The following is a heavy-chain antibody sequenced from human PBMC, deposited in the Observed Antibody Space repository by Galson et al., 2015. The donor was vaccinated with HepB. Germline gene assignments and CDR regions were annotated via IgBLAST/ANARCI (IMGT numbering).Heavy chain of an antibody. CDR1: GYSFSSYA. V-gene: IGHV1-3*01. D-gene: IGHD1-1*01. Sequence: SVKVSCKASGYSFSSYAMQWVRQAPGQTLEWMGLINVDNGDRNYSHKFQGRVTISRDTSANTVYMELSRLRSEDTAVYYCARDRRPVASPLGYWGQGTLVTVSS. CDR3: ARDRRPVASPLGY. J-gene: IGHJ4*02. CDR2: INVDNGDR.